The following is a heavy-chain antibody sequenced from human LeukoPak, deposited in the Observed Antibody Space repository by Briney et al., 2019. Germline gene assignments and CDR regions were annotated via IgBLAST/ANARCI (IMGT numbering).Heavy chain of an antibody. Sequence: GGSLRLSCTASGFTFGDYAMSWVRQAPGKGLEWVGFIGSKAYGGTTEYAASVKGRFTISRDDSKSIAYLQMNSLKTEDTAVYYCTRDPSKWFGDSYYYGMDVWGQGTTVTVSS. CDR1: GFTFGDYA. CDR2: IGSKAYGGTT. V-gene: IGHV3-49*04. CDR3: TRDPSKWFGDSYYYGMDV. D-gene: IGHD3-10*01. J-gene: IGHJ6*02.